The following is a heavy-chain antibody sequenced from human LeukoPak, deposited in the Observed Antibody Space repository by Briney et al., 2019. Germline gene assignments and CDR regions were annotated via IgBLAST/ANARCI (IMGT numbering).Heavy chain of an antibody. J-gene: IGHJ3*02. D-gene: IGHD6-13*01. CDR2: ISSSSRYI. CDR1: GFSFVNYH. V-gene: IGHV3-21*01. Sequence: MAGGSLRLSCAASGFSFVNYHMNWVRQAPGKGLEWVSSISSSSRYIYYGDSVKGRFFISRDNAKNSLYLQMNSLRDEDTAVYYCARDWGRRAAAGPYHDAFDIWGQGTMVTVSS. CDR3: ARDWGRRAAAGPYHDAFDI.